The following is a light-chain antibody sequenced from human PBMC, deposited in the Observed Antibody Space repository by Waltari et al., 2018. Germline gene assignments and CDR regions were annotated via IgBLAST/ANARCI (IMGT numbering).Light chain of an antibody. CDR2: YDD. V-gene: IGLV1-36*01. J-gene: IGLJ3*02. CDR1: TSHTGTKA. CDR3: AAWDDSLNGLV. Sequence: QSVLPQPPPVSESPRQRVTISRSARTSHTGTKALNSYPQLPGNAPKLLIYYDDLLPSGVSDRFSGSKSGTSASLAISGLQSEDEADYYCAAWDDSLNGLVFGGGTKLTVL.